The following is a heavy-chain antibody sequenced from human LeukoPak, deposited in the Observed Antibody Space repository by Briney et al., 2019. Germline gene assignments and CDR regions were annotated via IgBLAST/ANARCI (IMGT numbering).Heavy chain of an antibody. CDR3: SRGTFPHSSDN. V-gene: IGHV3-74*01. Sequence: GGSLRLSCAASGFIFSNYYMHWVRQAPGKGLLWISHINGDGSSTGYADSVKGRFTISRDNAKNILYLQMNSLSAEDTAVYYCSRGTFPHSSDNWGQGALVTVSS. D-gene: IGHD2/OR15-2a*01. CDR1: GFIFSNYY. CDR2: INGDGSST. J-gene: IGHJ4*02.